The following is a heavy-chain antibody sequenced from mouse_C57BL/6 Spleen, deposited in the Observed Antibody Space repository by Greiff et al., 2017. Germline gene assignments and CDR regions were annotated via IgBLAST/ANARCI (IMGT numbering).Heavy chain of an antibody. D-gene: IGHD2-5*01. Sequence: VQLVESGAELVKPGASVKISCKASGYAFSSYWMNWVKQRPGKGLEWIGKIYPGDGDTNYNGKFKGKATLTADKSSSTAYMQLSSLTSEDSAVYFCARRYSNYDYYAMDYWGQGTSVTVSS. CDR1: GYAFSSYW. J-gene: IGHJ4*01. CDR3: ARRYSNYDYYAMDY. CDR2: IYPGDGDT. V-gene: IGHV1-80*01.